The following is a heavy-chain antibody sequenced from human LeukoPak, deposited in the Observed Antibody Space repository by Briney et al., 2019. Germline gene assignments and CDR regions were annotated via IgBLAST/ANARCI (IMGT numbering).Heavy chain of an antibody. Sequence: GGSLRLSCAASGFSFSTYVMGWVRQAPGKGLEWVSGISGSGDSTYSADSVKGRFTISRDNSKNTLYLRMNILRAEDTALYYCAKYSGIYYWYFDFWGQGTLVTVSS. V-gene: IGHV3-23*01. CDR2: ISGSGDST. CDR3: AKYSGIYYWYFDF. D-gene: IGHD3-22*01. CDR1: GFSFSTYV. J-gene: IGHJ4*02.